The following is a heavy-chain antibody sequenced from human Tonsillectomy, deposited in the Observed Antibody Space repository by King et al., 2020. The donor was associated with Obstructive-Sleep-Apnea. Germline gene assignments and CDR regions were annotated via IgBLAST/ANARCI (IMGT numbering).Heavy chain of an antibody. CDR3: ARGLGYSGYDGDYLTWGY. J-gene: IGHJ4*02. CDR1: GFTFSDSF. D-gene: IGHD5-12*01. CDR2: ISSSGSTI. Sequence: VQLVESGGGLVKPGGSLRLSCAASGFTFSDSFMSWIRQAPGKGLGWGSYISSSGSTIYYADSVKGRFTLSRDNAKNSLYLQMNSLRAEDTAVYYCARGLGYSGYDGDYLTWGYWGQGTLVTVSS. V-gene: IGHV3-11*01.